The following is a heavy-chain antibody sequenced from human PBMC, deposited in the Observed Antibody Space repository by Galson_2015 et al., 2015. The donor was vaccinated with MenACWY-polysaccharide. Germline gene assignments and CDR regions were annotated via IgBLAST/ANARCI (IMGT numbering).Heavy chain of an antibody. V-gene: IGHV3-7*01. J-gene: IGHJ4*02. CDR3: ASPPGNRYLMDF. CDR1: GFTFSTYW. Sequence: SLRLSCAVSGFTFSTYWMSWVRQAPGKGLEWAANIKQDGSEKYYVDSVKGRFTISRDNTKNSLYLQLNSLRVEDTAVYYCASPPGNRYLMDFWGQGTPVTVSS. CDR2: IKQDGSEK. D-gene: IGHD1-1*01.